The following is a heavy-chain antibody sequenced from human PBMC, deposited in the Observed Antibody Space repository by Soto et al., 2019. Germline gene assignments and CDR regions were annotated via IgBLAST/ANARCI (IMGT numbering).Heavy chain of an antibody. CDR1: GGTFSSYT. Sequence: QVQLVQSGAEVKKPGSSVKVSCKASGGTFSSYTISWVRQAPGQGLEWMGRIIPILGIANYAQKFQGRVTITADKSTSTAYMELSSLRSEDTAVYYCARDRPVYGDYRGGMDVWGQGTTVTVSS. CDR3: ARDRPVYGDYRGGMDV. J-gene: IGHJ6*02. V-gene: IGHV1-69*08. CDR2: IIPILGIA. D-gene: IGHD4-17*01.